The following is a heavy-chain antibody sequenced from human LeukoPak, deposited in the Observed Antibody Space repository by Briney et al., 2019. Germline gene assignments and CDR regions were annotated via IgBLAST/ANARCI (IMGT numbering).Heavy chain of an antibody. CDR3: AKDLEKAVAGAGY. V-gene: IGHV3-30*02. Sequence: GGSLRLSCAASGFTFSSYGMHWVRQAPGKGLEWVAFIRYDGSNKYYADSVKGRFTISRDNSKNTLYLQMNSLRAEDTAVYYCAKDLEKAVAGAGYWGQGTLVTVSS. CDR1: GFTFSSYG. CDR2: IRYDGSNK. D-gene: IGHD6-19*01. J-gene: IGHJ4*02.